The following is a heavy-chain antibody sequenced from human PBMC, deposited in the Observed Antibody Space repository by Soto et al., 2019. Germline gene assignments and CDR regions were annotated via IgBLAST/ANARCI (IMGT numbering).Heavy chain of an antibody. D-gene: IGHD3-3*01. Sequence: EVQLVESGGGLVHPGGSLRLSCAASGFTFSSYSMNWVRQAPGKGLEWVSYISSSSSTIYYADSVKGRFTISRDNAKNSLYLQMNSLRAEDTAVYYCARDEMDYDFWSGYYMDVWGKGTTVTVSS. CDR3: ARDEMDYDFWSGYYMDV. CDR1: GFTFSSYS. V-gene: IGHV3-48*01. J-gene: IGHJ6*03. CDR2: ISSSSSTI.